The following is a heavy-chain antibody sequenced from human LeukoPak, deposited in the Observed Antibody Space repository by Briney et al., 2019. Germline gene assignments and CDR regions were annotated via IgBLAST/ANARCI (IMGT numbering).Heavy chain of an antibody. CDR2: ISAYNGNT. CDR3: ARDLSGSSY. Sequence: GASVKVSCKTSGYTFTSYGISWVRQAPGQGLEWMGWISAYNGNTNYAQKFQGRVTMTRDMSTSTVYMELSSLRSEDTAVYYCARDLSGSSYWGQGTLVTVSS. CDR1: GYTFTSYG. D-gene: IGHD3-10*01. V-gene: IGHV1-18*01. J-gene: IGHJ4*02.